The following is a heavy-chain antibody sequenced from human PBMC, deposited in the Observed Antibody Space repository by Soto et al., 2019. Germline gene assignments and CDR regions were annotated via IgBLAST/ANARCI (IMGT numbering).Heavy chain of an antibody. J-gene: IGHJ4*02. V-gene: IGHV1-69*13. CDR3: ATNERRDGYSFDY. CDR1: GVTFSRQD. Sequence: ASVKVSCKASGVTFSRQDMRWVRQAPGQGLEWMGGIIPIFGTPQYAEKFQDRVTITADESTSTAYMELSSLTSEDTAVYYCATNERRDGYSFDYWGQGTPVTVSS. D-gene: IGHD5-12*01. CDR2: IIPIFGTP.